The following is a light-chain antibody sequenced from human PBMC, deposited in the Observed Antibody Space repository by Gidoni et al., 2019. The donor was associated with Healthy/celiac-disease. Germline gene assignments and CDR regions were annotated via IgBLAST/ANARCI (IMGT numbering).Light chain of an antibody. CDR3: QTWGTGIHWV. J-gene: IGLJ3*02. V-gene: IGLV4-69*01. CDR1: SGHSSYA. CDR2: LNSDGSH. Sequence: SPSASLGASVKLTCTLSSGHSSYAIAWHQQQPEKGPRYLMKLNSDGSHSKGDGIPDRFSGSSSGAERYLTISSLQSEDEADYYCQTWGTGIHWVFGGGTKLTVL.